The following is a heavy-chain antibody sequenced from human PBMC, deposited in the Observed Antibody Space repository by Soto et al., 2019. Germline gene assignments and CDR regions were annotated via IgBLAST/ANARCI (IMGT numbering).Heavy chain of an antibody. CDR1: GGSISSGGYS. D-gene: IGHD1-26*01. J-gene: IGHJ4*02. V-gene: IGHV4-30-2*01. Sequence: PSETLSLTCAVSGGSISSGGYSWSWIRQPPGKGLEWIGYIYHSGSTYYNPSLKSRVTISVNKSKNQFPLKLSSVTAADTAVYYCAFSHSGSYPDYWGQGTLVTVSS. CDR2: IYHSGST. CDR3: AFSHSGSYPDY.